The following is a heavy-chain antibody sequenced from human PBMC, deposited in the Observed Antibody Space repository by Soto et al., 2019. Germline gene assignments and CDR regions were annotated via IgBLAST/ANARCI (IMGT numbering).Heavy chain of an antibody. V-gene: IGHV3-23*01. CDR3: AGGANYDFWSGYYYYGMDV. D-gene: IGHD3-3*01. J-gene: IGHJ6*02. CDR2: ISCSGGST. CDR1: GFTFSSYP. Sequence: PGGSLRLSCAASGFTFSSYPLHWVRQAPGKGLEWVSAISCSGGSTYYADSVKGRFTISRDNSKNTLYLQMNSLRAEDTAVYYCAGGANYDFWSGYYYYGMDVWGQGTTVTVSS.